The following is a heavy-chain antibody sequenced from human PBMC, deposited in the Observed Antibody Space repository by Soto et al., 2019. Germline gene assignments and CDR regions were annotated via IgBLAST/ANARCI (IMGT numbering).Heavy chain of an antibody. CDR1: GYTFTSYD. CDR2: MNPNSGNT. J-gene: IGHJ4*02. V-gene: IGHV1-8*01. Sequence: GASVKVSCKASGYTFTSYDINWVRQATGQGLEWMGWMNPNSGNTGYAQKFQGRVTMTRNTSISTAYMELSSLRSEDTAVYYCARGPRYCSGGSCFTFDYWGQGTLVTVSS. D-gene: IGHD2-15*01. CDR3: ARGPRYCSGGSCFTFDY.